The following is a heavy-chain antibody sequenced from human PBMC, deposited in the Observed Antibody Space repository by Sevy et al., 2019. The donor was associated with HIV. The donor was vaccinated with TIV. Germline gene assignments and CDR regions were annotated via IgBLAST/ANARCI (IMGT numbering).Heavy chain of an antibody. J-gene: IGHJ4*02. V-gene: IGHV3-72*01. CDR1: GFTFSDHY. CDR3: ATHAGIAAAGRVFDY. Sequence: GGSLRLSCAASGFTFSDHYMEWVRQAPGKGLEWVGRIRNKPDSYTTEYAASVKGRFTISRDDSKNSLYLLMNSLKTEETAVYYCATHAGIAAAGRVFDYWGQGTLVTVSS. D-gene: IGHD6-13*01. CDR2: IRNKPDSYTT.